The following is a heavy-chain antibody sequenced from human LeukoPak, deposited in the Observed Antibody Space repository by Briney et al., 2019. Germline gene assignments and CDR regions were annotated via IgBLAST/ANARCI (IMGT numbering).Heavy chain of an antibody. Sequence: SETLSLTCAVSGYSISSGYYWGWIRQPPGKGLEWIGSIYHSGSTYYNPSLKSRVTISVDTSKNQFSLKLSSVTAAETAVYYCARRMVNYVWGSYRYDAFDIWGQGTMVTVSS. J-gene: IGHJ3*02. D-gene: IGHD3-16*02. V-gene: IGHV4-38-2*01. CDR3: ARRMVNYVWGSYRYDAFDI. CDR1: GYSISSGYY. CDR2: IYHSGST.